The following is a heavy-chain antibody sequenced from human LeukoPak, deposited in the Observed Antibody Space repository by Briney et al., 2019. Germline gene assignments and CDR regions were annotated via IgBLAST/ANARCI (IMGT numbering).Heavy chain of an antibody. D-gene: IGHD6-13*01. V-gene: IGHV3-20*04. J-gene: IGHJ4*02. Sequence: GGSLRLSCAAFGFIFDDYGMCWVRQAPGKGLEWVSGINWNGGSTGYADSVKGRFTISRDNSKNTLYLQMNSLRAEDTAVYYCAKGWDSSSWPSLSYWGQGTLVTVSS. CDR2: INWNGGST. CDR1: GFIFDDYG. CDR3: AKGWDSSSWPSLSY.